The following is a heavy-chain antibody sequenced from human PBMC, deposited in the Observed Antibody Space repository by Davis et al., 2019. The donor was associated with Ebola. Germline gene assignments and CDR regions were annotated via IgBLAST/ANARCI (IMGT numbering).Heavy chain of an antibody. CDR1: GFTFSSYA. CDR3: GRGNGQNYGTFIDY. Sequence: GESLKISCAASGFTFSSYAMHWVRQAPGKGLEWVAVISYHGINKGCAESVKGRFTISRDNSENTLYLQMNSLRAEDTAIYYCGRGNGQNYGTFIDYWGQGTLVTVSS. CDR2: ISYHGINK. V-gene: IGHV3-30-3*01. D-gene: IGHD1-7*01. J-gene: IGHJ4*02.